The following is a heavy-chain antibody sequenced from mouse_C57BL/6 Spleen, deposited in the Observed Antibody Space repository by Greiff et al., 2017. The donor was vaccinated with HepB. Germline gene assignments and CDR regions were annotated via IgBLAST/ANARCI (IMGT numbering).Heavy chain of an antibody. V-gene: IGHV5-17*01. CDR3: ARQGGNYLFDY. CDR1: GFTFSDYG. Sequence: EVKLQESGGGLVKPGGSLKLSCAASGFTFSDYGMHWVRQAPEKGLEWVAYISSGSSTIYYAATVKGRFTISRDNAKNTLFLQMTSLRSEDTAMYYCARQGGNYLFDYWGQGTTLTVSS. J-gene: IGHJ2*01. CDR2: ISSGSSTI. D-gene: IGHD2-1*01.